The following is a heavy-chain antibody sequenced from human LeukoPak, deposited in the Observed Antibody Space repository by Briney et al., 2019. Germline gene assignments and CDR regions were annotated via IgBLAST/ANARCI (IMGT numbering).Heavy chain of an antibody. CDR1: GFTFSSYW. CDR3: ARESSGHDL. J-gene: IGHJ4*02. D-gene: IGHD6-19*01. Sequence: PGGSLRLSCAPSGFTFSSYWMSWVRQAQGKGLEWVANIKQDGSEKYYVASVKGRFTISRDNAKNSLYLQMNSLRAEDTAVYYCARESSGHDLWGQGTLVTVSS. V-gene: IGHV3-7*01. CDR2: IKQDGSEK.